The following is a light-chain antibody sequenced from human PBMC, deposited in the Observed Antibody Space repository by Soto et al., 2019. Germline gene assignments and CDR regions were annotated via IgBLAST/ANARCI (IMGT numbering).Light chain of an antibody. CDR2: AAS. CDR1: ESIDNW. J-gene: IGKJ1*01. CDR3: QQFNSYSPGA. V-gene: IGKV1-5*01. Sequence: DIQVTQSPSTLSASVGDAVTITCRASESIDNWLAWYQQKPGKAPKLLIFAASTLVRGVPSRFSGSGSGTEFTLTISSLQPDDFATYYCQQFNSYSPGAFGQGTKVDIK.